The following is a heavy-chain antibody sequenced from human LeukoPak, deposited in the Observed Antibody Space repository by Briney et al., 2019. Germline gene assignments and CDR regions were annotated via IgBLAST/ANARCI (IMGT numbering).Heavy chain of an antibody. Sequence: ASVKVSCKASGYTFTGYYMHWVRQAPGQGLEWMGWINPNSGGTNYAQKFQGRVTMTTDTSISTAYMDLSRLRSDDTAVYYCARATAASDAFDIWDQGTMVTVSS. CDR3: ARATAASDAFDI. J-gene: IGHJ3*02. V-gene: IGHV1-2*02. CDR1: GYTFTGYY. D-gene: IGHD6-13*01. CDR2: INPNSGGT.